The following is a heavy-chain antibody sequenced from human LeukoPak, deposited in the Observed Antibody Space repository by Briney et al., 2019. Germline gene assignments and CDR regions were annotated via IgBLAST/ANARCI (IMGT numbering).Heavy chain of an antibody. CDR3: ARHEQWLLWVAY. V-gene: IGHV4-39*01. J-gene: IGHJ4*02. CDR1: GGSVSSNHF. Sequence: SETLSLTCAVAGGSVSSNHFWGWIRQPPGKGLEWIGSIFYTGSTYYNPSLKSRVTISVDTSKNHLSLEVNSVTAADTAMYYCARHEQWLLWVAYWGQGTLVTVSS. CDR2: IFYTGST. D-gene: IGHD6-19*01.